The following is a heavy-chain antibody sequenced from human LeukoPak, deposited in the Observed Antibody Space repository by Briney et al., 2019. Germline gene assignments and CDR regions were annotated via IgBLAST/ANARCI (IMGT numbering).Heavy chain of an antibody. CDR1: GGSISSYY. CDR3: ARTHCRSTSCYIGGAFDI. J-gene: IGHJ3*02. Sequence: SETLSLTCTVAGGSISSYYWSWIRQPPGKGLEWIGYIYYSGSTNYNPSLKSRVTISVDTSKNQFSLKLSSVTAADTAVYYCARTHCRSTSCYIGGAFDIWGQGTMVTVSS. D-gene: IGHD2-2*02. V-gene: IGHV4-59*01. CDR2: IYYSGST.